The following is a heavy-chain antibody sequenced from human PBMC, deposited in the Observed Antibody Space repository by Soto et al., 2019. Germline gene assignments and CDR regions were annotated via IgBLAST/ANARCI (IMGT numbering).Heavy chain of an antibody. J-gene: IGHJ6*02. D-gene: IGHD2-21*01. V-gene: IGHV3-15*01. CDR2: IKSKTDGGTA. CDR3: TPGGETMDV. CDR1: VFTFTHAC. Sequence: GCLRLSGAASVFTFTHACLRWVRQAPGKGLEWVGRIKSKTDGGTADYAAPVKGTFTISRDDSENTLYLQMIRLKTEDTAEYYCTPGGETMDVWGQGTTVTVSS.